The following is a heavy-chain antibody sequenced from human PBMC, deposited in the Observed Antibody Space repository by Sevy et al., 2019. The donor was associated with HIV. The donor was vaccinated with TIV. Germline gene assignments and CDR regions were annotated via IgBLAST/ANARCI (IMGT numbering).Heavy chain of an antibody. D-gene: IGHD2-2*01. Sequence: GGSLRLSCAASGFTFSIYWMTWVRQAPGKGLEWVANIKPDGSKKYYVDSVKGRFTISRDNAENSLYLQMNSLRAEDTAVYYCARAIVLADSYWGQGTQVTVSS. CDR1: GFTFSIYW. CDR2: IKPDGSKK. V-gene: IGHV3-7*01. CDR3: ARAIVLADSY. J-gene: IGHJ4*02.